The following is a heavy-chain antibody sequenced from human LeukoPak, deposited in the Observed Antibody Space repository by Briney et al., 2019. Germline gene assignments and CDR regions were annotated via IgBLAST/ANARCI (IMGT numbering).Heavy chain of an antibody. CDR3: AKSAFSTSYYYDSSGLFDY. CDR2: ITWDGGST. Sequence: GGSLRLSCAAPGFTFSSYSMNWVRQAPGKGLEWVSLITWDGGSTYYADSVKGRFTISRDNSKKSLYLQMNSLRAEDTALYYCAKSAFSTSYYYDSSGLFDYWGQGTLVTVSS. V-gene: IGHV3-43D*03. D-gene: IGHD3-22*01. J-gene: IGHJ4*02. CDR1: GFTFSSYS.